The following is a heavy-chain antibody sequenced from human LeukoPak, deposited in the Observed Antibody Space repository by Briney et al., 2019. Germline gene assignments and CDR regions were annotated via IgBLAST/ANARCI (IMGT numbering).Heavy chain of an antibody. CDR2: IHTSGRT. Sequence: SETLSLTCTVSGDSISSGSYYRSWIRQPAGKGLEWIGRIHTSGRTNYNPSLKSRVTISVDTSKNQFSLKLSSVTAADTAVYYCARGVTYYYDSSGYLYWGQGALVTVSS. D-gene: IGHD3-22*01. CDR3: ARGVTYYYDSSGYLY. V-gene: IGHV4-61*02. J-gene: IGHJ4*02. CDR1: GDSISSGSYY.